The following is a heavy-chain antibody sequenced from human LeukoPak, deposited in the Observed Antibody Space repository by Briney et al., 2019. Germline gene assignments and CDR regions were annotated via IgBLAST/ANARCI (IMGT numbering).Heavy chain of an antibody. V-gene: IGHV1-2*02. Sequence: ASVKVSCKASGYTFTGYYMHWVRQAPGQGLEWMGWINPNSGGTNYAQKFQGRVTMTRDTSISTAYMELSRLRSEDTAVYYCARQLRFHPYYYYYMDVWGKGTTVTVSS. CDR1: GYTFTGYY. J-gene: IGHJ6*03. CDR2: INPNSGGT. CDR3: ARQLRFHPYYYYYMDV. D-gene: IGHD3-3*01.